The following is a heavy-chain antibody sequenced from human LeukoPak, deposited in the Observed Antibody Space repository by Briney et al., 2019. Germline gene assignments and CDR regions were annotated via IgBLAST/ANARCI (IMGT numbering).Heavy chain of an antibody. J-gene: IGHJ5*02. CDR1: GYTFSHYA. D-gene: IGHD1-26*01. CDR3: ATIGLP. CDR2: ISSDGGST. V-gene: IGHV3-64*01. Sequence: PGGSLRLSCAASGYTFSHYAMHWVRQAPGKGLEYISAISSDGGSTYYANSVKGRFSISRDNSNNTLYLQMGSLRGEDMAVYYCATIGLPWGQGTLVTVSS.